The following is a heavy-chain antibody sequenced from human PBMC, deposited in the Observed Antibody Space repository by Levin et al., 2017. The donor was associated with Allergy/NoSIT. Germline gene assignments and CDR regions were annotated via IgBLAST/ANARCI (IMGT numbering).Heavy chain of an antibody. V-gene: IGHV3-53*01. CDR1: GFTVSSNY. D-gene: IGHD3-22*01. Sequence: GGSLRLSCAASGFTVSSNYMSWVRQAPGKGLEWVSVIYSGGSTYYADSVKGRFTISRDNSKNTLYLQMNSLRAEDTAVYYCARDSSGIGRTSGYYSDRWGRGTLVTVSS. CDR3: ARDSSGIGRTSGYYSDR. J-gene: IGHJ2*01. CDR2: IYSGGST.